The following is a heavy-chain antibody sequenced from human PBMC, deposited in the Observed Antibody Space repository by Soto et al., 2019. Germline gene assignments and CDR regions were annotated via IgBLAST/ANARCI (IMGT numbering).Heavy chain of an antibody. V-gene: IGHV3-74*01. Sequence: PGGSLRLSCAASGFTFGEYWMHWVRQAPGKGLVWVSLINTDGRSTTYADSVEGRFTISRDNARNTLYLQMNGLTAEDTAVYYCARDPTAWYFDLWGRGTLVTVSS. CDR3: ARDPTAWYFDL. CDR1: GFTFGEYW. CDR2: INTDGRST. J-gene: IGHJ2*01.